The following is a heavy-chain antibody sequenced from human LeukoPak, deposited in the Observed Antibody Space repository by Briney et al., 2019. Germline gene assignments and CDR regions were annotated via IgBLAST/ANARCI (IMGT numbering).Heavy chain of an antibody. D-gene: IGHD2-21*02. CDR1: GFTFSSYW. J-gene: IGHJ4*02. CDR2: IKQDGSEK. CDR3: AKADDVVVTASPHY. Sequence: QTGGSLRLSCAASGFTFSSYWMSWVRQAPGKGLEWVANIKQDGSEKYYVDSVKGRFTISRDNSKNALYLQMNSLRAEDTAVYYCAKADDVVVTASPHYWGQGTLVTVSP. V-gene: IGHV3-7*03.